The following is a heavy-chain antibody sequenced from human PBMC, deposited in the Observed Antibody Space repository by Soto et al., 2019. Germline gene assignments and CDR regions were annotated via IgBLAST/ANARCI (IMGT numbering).Heavy chain of an antibody. CDR3: ARGSSGSYYGDPFDY. CDR2: IYNSGST. D-gene: IGHD1-26*01. J-gene: IGHJ4*02. V-gene: IGHV4-4*02. Sequence: QVQLQESGPGLVKPSGTLSFTCAVSGGSFSSSNWWCGVRQPPGRGLEWIGEIYNSGSTNYNPSLKSRVTISVDKSKIHFALKLSSVTAADTAVYYCARGSSGSYYGDPFDYWGQGTLVTVSS. CDR1: GGSFSSSNW.